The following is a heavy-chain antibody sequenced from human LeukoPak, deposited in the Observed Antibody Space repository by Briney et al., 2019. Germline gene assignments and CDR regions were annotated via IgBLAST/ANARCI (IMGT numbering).Heavy chain of an antibody. V-gene: IGHV3-15*01. CDR2: IKTKTDGETT. CDR1: GFTFSNAW. Sequence: PGGSLRLSCAASGFTFSNAWMSWVRQAPGKGLEWVGRIKTKTDGETTDYASPVKGRFTISRDDSKHTLYLQMNSLKTEDTAVYFCTPSIVGATTFDYWGQGTLVTVSS. CDR3: TPSIVGATTFDY. J-gene: IGHJ4*02. D-gene: IGHD1-26*01.